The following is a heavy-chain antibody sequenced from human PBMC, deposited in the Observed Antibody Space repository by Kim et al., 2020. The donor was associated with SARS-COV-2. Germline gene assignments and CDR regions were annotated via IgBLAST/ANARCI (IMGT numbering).Heavy chain of an antibody. CDR1: GYTLTELS. J-gene: IGHJ5*02. V-gene: IGHV1-24*01. D-gene: IGHD3-3*01. CDR3: ATEPRFLEWLSPSQFDP. CDR2: FDPEDGET. Sequence: ASVKVSCKVSGYTLTELSMHWVRQAPGKGLEWMGGFDPEDGETIYAQKFQGRVTMTEDTSTDTAYMELSSLRSEDTAVYYCATEPRFLEWLSPSQFDPWGQGTLVTVSS.